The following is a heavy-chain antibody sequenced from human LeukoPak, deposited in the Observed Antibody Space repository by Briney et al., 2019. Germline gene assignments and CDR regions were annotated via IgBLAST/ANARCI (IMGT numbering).Heavy chain of an antibody. CDR2: LYYSGDT. CDR3: ASSHPLGSNNDYYTPFDY. Sequence: SETLSLTRTVSGGPISNYYWSWIRQPPGKGLEWIGYLYYSGDTNYNPSLKSRVTISVDTSKNQFSLSLSSVTAADTAVYYCASSHPLGSNNDYYTPFDYWGQGTRVTVSS. D-gene: IGHD3-3*01. V-gene: IGHV4-59*01. CDR1: GGPISNYY. J-gene: IGHJ4*02.